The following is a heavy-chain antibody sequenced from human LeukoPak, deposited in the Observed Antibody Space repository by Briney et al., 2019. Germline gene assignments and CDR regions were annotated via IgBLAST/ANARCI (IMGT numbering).Heavy chain of an antibody. D-gene: IGHD3-10*01. V-gene: IGHV4-34*01. CDR1: GGSFSGYY. Sequence: SETLSLACAVYGGSFSGYYWSWIRQPPGKGLEWIGEINHSGSTNYNPSLKSRVTISVDTSKNQFSLKLSSVTDADTAVYYCARLGYYYGSGKPDLDYWGQGTLVTVSS. CDR3: ARLGYYYGSGKPDLDY. CDR2: INHSGST. J-gene: IGHJ4*02.